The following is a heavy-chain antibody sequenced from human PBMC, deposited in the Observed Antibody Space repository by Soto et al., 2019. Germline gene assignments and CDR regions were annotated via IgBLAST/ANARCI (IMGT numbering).Heavy chain of an antibody. CDR3: ARHLEYSSSSWADYYYYGMDV. D-gene: IGHD6-6*01. J-gene: IGHJ6*02. Sequence: ESLRISCKGSGYSFTSYWISWVRQMPGKGLEWMGRIDPSDSYTNYSPSFQGHVTISADKSISTAYLQWSSLKASDTAMYYCARHLEYSSSSWADYYYYGMDVWGQGTTVTV. V-gene: IGHV5-10-1*01. CDR1: GYSFTSYW. CDR2: IDPSDSYT.